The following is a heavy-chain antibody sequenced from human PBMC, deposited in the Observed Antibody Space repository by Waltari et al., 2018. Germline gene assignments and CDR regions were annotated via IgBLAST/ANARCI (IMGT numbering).Heavy chain of an antibody. D-gene: IGHD1-20*01. CDR3: ARAYNWNPYYFDY. CDR1: GGSFSGYY. CDR2: INHSGST. V-gene: IGHV4-34*01. Sequence: QVQLQQWGAGLLKPSETLSLTCAVYGGSFSGYYWSWIRQPPGKGLEWIGEINHSGSTNYNPSLKSRVTISVDTSKNQFSLKLSSVTAADTAVYYCARAYNWNPYYFDYWGQGTLVTVSS. J-gene: IGHJ4*02.